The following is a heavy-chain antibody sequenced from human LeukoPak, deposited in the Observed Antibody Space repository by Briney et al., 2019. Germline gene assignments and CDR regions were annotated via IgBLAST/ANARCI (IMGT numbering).Heavy chain of an antibody. D-gene: IGHD1-1*01. Sequence: ASVKVSCKASGGTFNSYAISWVRQAPGQGLEWMGGIIPIFGTANYAQKFQGRVTITADESTSTAYMQLSSLRSEDTAVYYCARVRGSGPRAFDYWGQGTLVTVSS. V-gene: IGHV1-69*13. CDR1: GGTFNSYA. J-gene: IGHJ4*02. CDR3: ARVRGSGPRAFDY. CDR2: IIPIFGTA.